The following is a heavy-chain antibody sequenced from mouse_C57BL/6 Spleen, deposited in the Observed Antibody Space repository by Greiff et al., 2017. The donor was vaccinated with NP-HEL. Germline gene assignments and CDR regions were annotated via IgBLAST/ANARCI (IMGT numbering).Heavy chain of an antibody. D-gene: IGHD1-1*01. J-gene: IGHJ4*01. CDR2: ISSGGSYT. V-gene: IGHV5-6*01. CDR1: GFTFSSYG. CDR3: ARQTITTVVATRAMDY. Sequence: EVQGVESGGDLVKPGGSLKLSCAASGFTFSSYGMSWVRQTPDKRLEWVATISSGGSYTYYPDSVKGRFTISRDNAKNTLYLQMSSLKSEDTAMYYCARQTITTVVATRAMDYWGQGTSVTVSS.